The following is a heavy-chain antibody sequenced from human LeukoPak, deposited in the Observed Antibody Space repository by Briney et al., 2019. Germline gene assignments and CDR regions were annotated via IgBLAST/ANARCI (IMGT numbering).Heavy chain of an antibody. CDR1: GGSFSGYY. J-gene: IGHJ4*02. V-gene: IGHV4-34*01. CDR3: ARGRWYYYYDSSGYYPYYFDY. Sequence: SETLSLTCAVYGGSFSGYYWSWIRQPPGKGLEWIGEINHSGSTNYNPSLKSRVTISVDTSKNQFSLKLSSVTAADTAVYYCARGRWYYYYDSSGYYPYYFDYWGQGTLVTVSS. CDR2: INHSGST. D-gene: IGHD3-22*01.